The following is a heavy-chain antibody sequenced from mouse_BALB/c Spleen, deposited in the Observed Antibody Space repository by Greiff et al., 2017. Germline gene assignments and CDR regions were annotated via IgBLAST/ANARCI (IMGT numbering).Heavy chain of an antibody. CDR2: ISSGGST. J-gene: IGHJ2*01. CDR1: GFTFSSYA. Sequence: EVQGVESGGGLVKPGGSLKLSCAASGFTFSSYAMSWVRQTPEKRLEWVASISSGGSTYYPDSVKGRFTISRDNARNILYLQMSSLRSEDTAMYYCARDYYGSSWFDYWGQGTTLTVSS. CDR3: ARDYYGSSWFDY. V-gene: IGHV5-6-5*01. D-gene: IGHD1-1*01.